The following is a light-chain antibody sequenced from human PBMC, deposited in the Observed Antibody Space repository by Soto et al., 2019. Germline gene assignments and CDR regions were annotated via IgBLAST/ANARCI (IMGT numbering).Light chain of an antibody. CDR1: QSISSW. Sequence: DIQMTQSPSTLSASVGDRVTITCRASQSISSWLAWYQQKPGKAPKLLIYDASSLESGVPSRFRGSGSGTEFTLTISSLQPDDFATYYCQQYNSYPLFGKGTKLEIK. CDR3: QQYNSYPL. J-gene: IGKJ2*01. V-gene: IGKV1-5*01. CDR2: DAS.